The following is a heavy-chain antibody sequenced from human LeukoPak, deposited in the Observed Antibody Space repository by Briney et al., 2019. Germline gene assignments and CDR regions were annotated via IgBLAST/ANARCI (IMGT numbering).Heavy chain of an antibody. D-gene: IGHD5-24*01. J-gene: IGHJ6*02. V-gene: IGHV1-46*01. CDR1: GYTFTSYG. Sequence: ASVKVSCKASGYTFTSYGISWVRQAPGQGLEWMGIINPSGGSTSYAQKFQGRVTMTRGTSTSTVYMELSSLRSEDTAVYYCARDGEEMAYYYGMDVWGQGTTVTVSS. CDR3: ARDGEEMAYYYGMDV. CDR2: INPSGGST.